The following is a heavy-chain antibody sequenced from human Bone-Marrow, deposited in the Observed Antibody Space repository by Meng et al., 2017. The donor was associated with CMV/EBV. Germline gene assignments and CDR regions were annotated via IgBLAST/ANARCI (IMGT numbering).Heavy chain of an antibody. CDR2: IYYSGST. V-gene: IGHV4-59*01. CDR3: ARDRGDGYNSKRYYYYGMDV. Sequence: SETLSLTCTVSGGSISSYYWSWIRQPPGKGLEWIGYIYYSGSTNYNPSLKSRVTISVDTSKNQFSLKLSSVTAADTAVYYCARDRGDGYNSKRYYYYGMDVWGQGTTVTVSS. D-gene: IGHD5-24*01. J-gene: IGHJ6*02. CDR1: GGSISSYY.